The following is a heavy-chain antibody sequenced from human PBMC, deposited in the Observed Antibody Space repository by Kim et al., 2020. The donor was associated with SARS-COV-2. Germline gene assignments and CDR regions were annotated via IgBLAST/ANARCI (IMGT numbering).Heavy chain of an antibody. CDR3: ARHVAMDYYFDY. Sequence: GESLKISCKGSGYSFTSYWISWVRQMPGKGLEWMGRIYPSDSYTNYSPSFQGHVTISADKSISTAYLQWSSLEASDTAMYYCARHVAMDYYFDYWGQGTLVTVSS. D-gene: IGHD5-18*01. V-gene: IGHV5-10-1*01. CDR2: IYPSDSYT. CDR1: GYSFTSYW. J-gene: IGHJ4*02.